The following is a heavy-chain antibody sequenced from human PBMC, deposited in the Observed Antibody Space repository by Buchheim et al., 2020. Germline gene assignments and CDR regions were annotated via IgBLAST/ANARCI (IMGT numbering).Heavy chain of an antibody. CDR2: ISYDGSNK. V-gene: IGHV3-30*18. D-gene: IGHD6-13*01. J-gene: IGHJ4*02. Sequence: QVQLVESGGGVVQPGRSLRLSCAASGFTFSSYGMHWVRQAPGKGLEWVAVISYDGSNKYYADSVKGRFTISRDNSKNTLYLQMNDLRTEDTAVYYCAKIPLYSSSWPPVYWGQGTL. CDR1: GFTFSSYG. CDR3: AKIPLYSSSWPPVY.